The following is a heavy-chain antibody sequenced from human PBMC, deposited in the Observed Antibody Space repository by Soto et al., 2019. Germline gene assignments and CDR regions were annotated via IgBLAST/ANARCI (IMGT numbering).Heavy chain of an antibody. V-gene: IGHV1-18*01. CDR1: GYTFSNYG. Sequence: QVQLVQSGAEVKKPGASVTVSCKTSGYTFSNYGINWVRQAPGQGLEWMGRISGYNGNTNYAQTVQSRVTMTTDTSTGTVYMELRSLKSDDTAIYYCSRFIMVGGWFDPNYDHGMDVWGQGTTVTVS. CDR3: SRFIMVGGWFDPNYDHGMDV. J-gene: IGHJ6*02. D-gene: IGHD6-19*01. CDR2: ISGYNGNT.